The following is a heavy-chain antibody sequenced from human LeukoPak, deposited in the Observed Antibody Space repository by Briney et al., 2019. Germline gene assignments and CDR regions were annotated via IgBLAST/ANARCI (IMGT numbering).Heavy chain of an antibody. V-gene: IGHV4-38-2*02. Sequence: SETLSLTCTVSGYSISSGYYWGWIRQPPGEGLEWIGSIYHSGSTYYNPSLKSRVTISVDTSKNQFSLKLSSVTAADTAVYYCARRDYGDYVGAFDIWGQGTMVTVSS. CDR1: GYSISSGYY. CDR2: IYHSGST. J-gene: IGHJ3*02. D-gene: IGHD4-17*01. CDR3: ARRDYGDYVGAFDI.